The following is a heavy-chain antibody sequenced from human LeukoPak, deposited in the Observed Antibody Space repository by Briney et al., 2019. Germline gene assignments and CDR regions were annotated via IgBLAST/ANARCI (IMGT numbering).Heavy chain of an antibody. J-gene: IGHJ4*02. D-gene: IGHD3-10*01. CDR3: ARPSYTSGSYFDY. Sequence: GGSLRLSCAASGFSFGTYWMGWVRQAPGKGLEWVANIKHDETEKYYVDSVKGRFTVSRDNAKSSLYLQMNTLRAEDTAVYYCARPSYTSGSYFDYWGQGTLVTVSS. CDR1: GFSFGTYW. V-gene: IGHV3-7*01. CDR2: IKHDETEK.